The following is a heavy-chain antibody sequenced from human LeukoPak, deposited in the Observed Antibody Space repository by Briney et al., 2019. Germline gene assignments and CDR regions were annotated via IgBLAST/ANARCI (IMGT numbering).Heavy chain of an antibody. V-gene: IGHV3-74*01. D-gene: IGHD3-10*01. CDR2: IKGDGSSV. J-gene: IGHJ3*02. CDR1: GITFSRHW. CDR3: ARDPHGESWGDSGSGGPHDAFDI. Sequence: GGSLRLSCVASGITFSRHWLHWVRQAPGKGLVWVSRIKGDGSSVSYADSVKGRFTISRDNAKNTLYLQMNSLRAEDTAVYYCARDPHGESWGDSGSGGPHDAFDIWGQGTMVTVSS.